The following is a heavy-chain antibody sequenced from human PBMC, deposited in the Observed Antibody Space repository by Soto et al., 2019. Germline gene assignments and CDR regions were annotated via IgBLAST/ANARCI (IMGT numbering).Heavy chain of an antibody. CDR3: ATSRDTTGYFDH. V-gene: IGHV1-69*01. Sequence: QVQLVPSGAEVRKPGSSVKVSCKASGGTFSSSGINWVRQAPGQGLEWIGGIIPLSGTSSHAQKFQGRVTTTADESTGTVNMELGSLTSDDTAVYYCATSRDTTGYFDHWGQGTLVTVSS. J-gene: IGHJ4*02. CDR1: GGTFSSSG. D-gene: IGHD1-1*01. CDR2: IIPLSGTS.